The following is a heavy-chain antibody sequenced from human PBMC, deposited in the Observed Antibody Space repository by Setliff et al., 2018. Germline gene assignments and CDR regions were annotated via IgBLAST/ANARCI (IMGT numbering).Heavy chain of an antibody. J-gene: IGHJ4*02. CDR2: FDFEDGET. D-gene: IGHD2-15*01. Sequence: ASVKVSCKVSGYTLTKLPMHWVRQAPGKGLEWMGGFDFEDGETIYAHKFQGRVTITRDTSASTVYMELSSLRYEDTAVYYCANAEVVVAPWGQGTLVTVSS. CDR1: GYTLTKLP. V-gene: IGHV1-24*01. CDR3: ANAEVVVAP.